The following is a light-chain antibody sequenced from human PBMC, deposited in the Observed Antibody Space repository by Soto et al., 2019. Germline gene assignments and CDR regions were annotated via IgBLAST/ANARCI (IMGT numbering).Light chain of an antibody. J-gene: IGKJ4*01. V-gene: IGKV3-20*01. Sequence: EIVLTQSPGTLSLSPGERATLSCRASQNVTNNYLAWYQQKPGQAPRLLIYGASSRATGIPDRFSGSGSGTDFTLTISRLEPEDFAVYFCQHYVTSPLAFGGGTKVEIK. CDR2: GAS. CDR3: QHYVTSPLA. CDR1: QNVTNNY.